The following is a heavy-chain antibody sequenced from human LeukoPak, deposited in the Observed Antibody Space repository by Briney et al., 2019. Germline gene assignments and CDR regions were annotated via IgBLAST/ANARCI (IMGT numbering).Heavy chain of an antibody. D-gene: IGHD6-13*01. CDR2: IYPGDSDT. CDR3: AGTGYSISTDAFDI. Sequence: HGESLKISCKASVFSFTSYWIGWVRQMPGKGLEWMGIIYPGDSDTRYSPSFQGQVTISADKSISTAYLQWSSLKASDTAMYYCAGTGYSISTDAFDIWGQGTMVTVSS. CDR1: VFSFTSYW. V-gene: IGHV5-51*01. J-gene: IGHJ3*02.